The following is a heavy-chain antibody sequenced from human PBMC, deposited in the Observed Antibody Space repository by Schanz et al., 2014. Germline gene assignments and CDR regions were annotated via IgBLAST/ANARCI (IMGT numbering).Heavy chain of an antibody. V-gene: IGHV3-30*18. CDR1: GFAFSDYG. CDR3: AKDIAPLAARPGYGMDV. J-gene: IGHJ6*02. CDR2: ISYDGSNK. Sequence: QVQLVESGGGVVQPGKSLRLSCAASGFAFSDYGMHWVRQAPGKGLEWVALISYDGSNKHYADSVKGRFTISRDNSKNTLYLQMNSLRAEDTAVYYCAKDIAPLAARPGYGMDVWGQGTTVTVSS. D-gene: IGHD6-13*01.